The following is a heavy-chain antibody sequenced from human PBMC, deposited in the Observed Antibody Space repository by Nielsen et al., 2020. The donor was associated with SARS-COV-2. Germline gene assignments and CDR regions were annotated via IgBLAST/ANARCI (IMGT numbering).Heavy chain of an antibody. Sequence: SCAASGFTFDDYAMHWVRQAPGKGLEWVSGISWNSGSIGYADSVKGRFTISRDNAKNSLYLQMNSLRAEDTALYYCAKDDSSGYDYYYGMDVWGQGTTVTVSS. D-gene: IGHD3-22*01. J-gene: IGHJ6*02. CDR2: ISWNSGSI. CDR1: GFTFDDYA. CDR3: AKDDSSGYDYYYGMDV. V-gene: IGHV3-9*01.